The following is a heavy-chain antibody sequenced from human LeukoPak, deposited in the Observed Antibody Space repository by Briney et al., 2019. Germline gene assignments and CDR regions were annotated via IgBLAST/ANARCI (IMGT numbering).Heavy chain of an antibody. V-gene: IGHV3-7*01. D-gene: IGHD5-18*01. CDR2: IKKDGSEK. CDR3: ARDVDTAMFDY. Sequence: GGSLRLSCAASGFTFSSYWMSWVRQAPGKGLEWVANIKKDGSEKYYVDSVKGRFTISRDNAKNSLYLQMNSLRAEDTAVYYCARDVDTAMFDYWGQGTLVTVSS. CDR1: GFTFSSYW. J-gene: IGHJ4*02.